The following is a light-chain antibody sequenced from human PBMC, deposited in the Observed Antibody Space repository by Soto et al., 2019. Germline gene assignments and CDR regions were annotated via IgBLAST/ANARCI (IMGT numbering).Light chain of an antibody. CDR1: QSVSSSS. CDR2: GAS. J-gene: IGKJ2*01. Sequence: EIVLTQSPGTLSLSPGERATLSCRASQSVSSSSLAWYQQKPGQAPRLLIYGASSRAAGIPDRFSGSGSGTDFTLTISRLEPEDFAVFYCQQYYSSPYTFGQGTKLEIK. CDR3: QQYYSSPYT. V-gene: IGKV3-20*01.